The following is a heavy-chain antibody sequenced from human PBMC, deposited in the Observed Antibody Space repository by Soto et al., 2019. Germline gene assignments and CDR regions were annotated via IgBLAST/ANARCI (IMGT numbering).Heavy chain of an antibody. CDR2: INAGNGNT. D-gene: IGHD3-10*01. J-gene: IGHJ4*02. V-gene: IGHV1-3*01. CDR3: ARDPGGKWFGESYYFDY. CDR1: GYTFTRYA. Sequence: ASVKVSCKASGYTFTRYAMHWVRQAPGQRLEWVGYINAGNGNTKYSQKFQGRVTITRDTSASTGYMELSSLRSEDTAIYYCARDPGGKWFGESYYFDYWGQGTLVTVSS.